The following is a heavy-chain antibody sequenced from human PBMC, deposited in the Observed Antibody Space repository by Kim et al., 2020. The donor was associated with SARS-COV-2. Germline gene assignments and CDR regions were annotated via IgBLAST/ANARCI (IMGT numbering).Heavy chain of an antibody. J-gene: IGHJ3*02. Sequence: GGSLRLSCAASGFTFSSYGMHWVRQAPGKGLEWVAVIWYDGSNKYYADSVKGRFTISRDNSKNTLYLQMNSLRAEDTAVYYCARDAGNTAAFDIWGQGKMVTVSS. CDR1: GFTFSSYG. CDR3: ARDAGNTAAFDI. D-gene: IGHD4-17*01. V-gene: IGHV3-33*01. CDR2: IWYDGSNK.